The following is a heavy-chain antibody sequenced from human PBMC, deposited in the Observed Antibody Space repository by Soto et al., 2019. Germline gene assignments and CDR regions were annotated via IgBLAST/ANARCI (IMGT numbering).Heavy chain of an antibody. CDR2: IKQDGSEK. Sequence: PSETLSLSCAASGFTFGSYWMTWVRQAPGKGLEWVANIKQDGSEKYYVDSVKGRFTISRDNAKNSLYLQMNSLRAEDTAVYYCTRERGSNIYYYMDVWGKGTTVTVSS. D-gene: IGHD2-2*01. CDR3: TRERGSNIYYYMDV. CDR1: GFTFGSYW. J-gene: IGHJ6*03. V-gene: IGHV3-7*01.